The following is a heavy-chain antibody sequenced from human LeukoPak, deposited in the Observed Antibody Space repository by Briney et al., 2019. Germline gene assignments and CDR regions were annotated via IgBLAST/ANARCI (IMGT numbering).Heavy chain of an antibody. V-gene: IGHV4-34*01. Sequence: SETLSLTCAVYGGSFSGYYWSWIRQPPGKGLEWIGEINHSGSTNYNPSLKSRVTISVDTSKNQFSLKLSSVTAADTAVYYCARGHGDYEPYYYYYGMDVWGQGTTVTASS. D-gene: IGHD4-17*01. CDR1: GGSFSGYY. J-gene: IGHJ6*02. CDR3: ARGHGDYEPYYYYYGMDV. CDR2: INHSGST.